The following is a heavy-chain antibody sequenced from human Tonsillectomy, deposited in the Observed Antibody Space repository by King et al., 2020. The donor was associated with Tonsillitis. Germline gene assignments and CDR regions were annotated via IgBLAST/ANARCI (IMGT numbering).Heavy chain of an antibody. CDR3: ARGGEILTGGSLLDP. D-gene: IGHD3-9*01. Sequence: VQLQESGPGLVKPSQTLSLTCTVSGGSISSGNYYWSWIRQPAGEGLEWIGRIYTSGRINYNPSLESRVTMSVDTSKSQFSLKLSSVTAADTAVYYCARGGEILTGGSLLDPWGQGTLVTVSS. CDR2: IYTSGRI. CDR1: GGSISSGNYY. J-gene: IGHJ5*02. V-gene: IGHV4-61*02.